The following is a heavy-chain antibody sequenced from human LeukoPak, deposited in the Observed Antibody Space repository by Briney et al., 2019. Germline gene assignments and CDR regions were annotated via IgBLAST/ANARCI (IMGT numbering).Heavy chain of an antibody. CDR2: INSDGSWT. D-gene: IGHD2/OR15-2a*01. V-gene: IGHV3-74*01. CDR1: GFILSTYW. Sequence: GGSLRLSCAASGFILSTYWMHWVRQAPGKGLVWVSHINSDGSWTSYADSVKGRFTISKDNAKNTVYLQMNSLRAEDTAVYYCVSFYETYWGRGTLVTVSS. J-gene: IGHJ4*02. CDR3: VSFYETY.